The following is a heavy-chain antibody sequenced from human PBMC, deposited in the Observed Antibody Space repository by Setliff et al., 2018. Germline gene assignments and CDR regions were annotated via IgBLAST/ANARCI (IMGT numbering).Heavy chain of an antibody. CDR1: GYTFNNYG. Sequence: ASVKVSCKTSGYTFNNYGISWVRQAPGQGLEWMGWISCYNGDRRYAQSLQGRVTVTTDTSTNTVYMELRSLRCDDTALYYCARVRPCGADCSTGVGGPFDFDFWGQGTLVTVSS. CDR3: ARVRPCGADCSTGVGGPFDFDF. D-gene: IGHD2-21*02. J-gene: IGHJ4*02. CDR2: ISCYNGDR. V-gene: IGHV1-18*01.